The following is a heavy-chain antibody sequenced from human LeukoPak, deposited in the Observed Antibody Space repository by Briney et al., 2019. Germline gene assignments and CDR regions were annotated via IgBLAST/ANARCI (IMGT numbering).Heavy chain of an antibody. J-gene: IGHJ4*02. CDR2: THHSGST. D-gene: IGHD3-3*01. CDR1: GGSFSGYY. V-gene: IGHV4-34*01. Sequence: SETLSLXCAVYGGSFSGYYWSWIRQPPGKGLEWIGETHHSGSTNYNPSLKSRVTISADTSKNQFSLKLSSVTAADTAVYYCARGARSAAGGYWGQGTLVTVSS. CDR3: ARGARSAAGGY.